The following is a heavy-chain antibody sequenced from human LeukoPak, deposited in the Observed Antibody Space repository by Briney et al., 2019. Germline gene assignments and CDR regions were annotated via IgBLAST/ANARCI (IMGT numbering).Heavy chain of an antibody. CDR1: GYTFSNYY. CDR3: AREESGGYFDY. Sequence: ASVKVSCKASGYTFSNYYMHWVRQAPGQGLEWMGLVNPTGTGTNYAQKFRGRVTLTRDTSTTTVYMELSSLRSEDSAVYYCAREESGGYFDYWGQGTLVTVSS. J-gene: IGHJ4*02. D-gene: IGHD2-8*02. CDR2: VNPTGTGT. V-gene: IGHV1-46*01.